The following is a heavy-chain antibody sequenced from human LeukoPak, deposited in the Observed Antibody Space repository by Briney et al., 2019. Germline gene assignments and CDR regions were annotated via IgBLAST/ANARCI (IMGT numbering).Heavy chain of an antibody. Sequence: ASVKVSCKASGYTYATYGFCWVRQAPGHGLEWMGWISANTGKTDYAQRYQGRVTLTTDTSASTAYMELRSLRPDDTAVYYWAKVAGDRMDYWGQGTLVTVSS. CDR2: ISANTGKT. V-gene: IGHV1-18*01. J-gene: IGHJ4*02. D-gene: IGHD6-13*01. CDR3: AKVAGDRMDY. CDR1: GYTYATYG.